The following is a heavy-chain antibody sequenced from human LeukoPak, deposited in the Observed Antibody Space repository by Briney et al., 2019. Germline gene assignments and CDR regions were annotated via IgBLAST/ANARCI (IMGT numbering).Heavy chain of an antibody. CDR2: ISGSGGST. CDR1: GFTFSSYA. J-gene: IGHJ6*02. Sequence: GGSLRLSCAASGFTFSSYAMSWVRQAPGKGLEWVSAISGSGGSTYYADSVKGRFTISRDNSKNPLYLQMNSLRAEDTAVYYCARDIAAAGTDYYYGMDVWGQGTTVTVSS. CDR3: ARDIAAAGTDYYYGMDV. V-gene: IGHV3-23*01. D-gene: IGHD6-13*01.